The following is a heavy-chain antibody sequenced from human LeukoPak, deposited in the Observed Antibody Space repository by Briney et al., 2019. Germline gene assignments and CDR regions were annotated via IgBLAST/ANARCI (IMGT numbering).Heavy chain of an antibody. CDR3: ASKMVRGPIDFDY. J-gene: IGHJ4*02. CDR2: ISYDGSNK. Sequence: GRSLRLSCAASGFTFSSYAMHWVRQAPGKGLEWVAVISYDGSNKYYADSVKGRFTISRDNSKNTLYLQMNSLRAEDTAVYYCASKMVRGPIDFDYWGQGTLVTVSS. D-gene: IGHD3-10*01. CDR1: GFTFSSYA. V-gene: IGHV3-30*01.